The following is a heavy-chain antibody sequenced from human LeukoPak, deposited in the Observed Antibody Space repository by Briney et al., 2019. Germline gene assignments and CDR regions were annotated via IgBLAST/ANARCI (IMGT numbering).Heavy chain of an antibody. Sequence: GASVKVSCEASGYTFTSYGISWVRQAPGQGVEWMGWISAYNGNTNYAQKLQGRVTMTTDTSTSTAYMELSSLRSEDTAVYYCASWHCSSTSCPSDNWFDHWGQGTLVTVPS. J-gene: IGHJ5*02. CDR1: GYTFTSYG. CDR2: ISAYNGNT. V-gene: IGHV1-18*01. CDR3: ASWHCSSTSCPSDNWFDH. D-gene: IGHD2-2*01.